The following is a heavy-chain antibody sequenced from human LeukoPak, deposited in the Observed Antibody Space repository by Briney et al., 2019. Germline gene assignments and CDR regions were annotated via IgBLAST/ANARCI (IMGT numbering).Heavy chain of an antibody. V-gene: IGHV4-4*07. D-gene: IGHD3-3*01. CDR3: VRVGRITIFGVVPYYYYGMDV. CDR2: IYTSGST. Sequence: SETLSLTCTVSGGTISSYDWSWIRQPAGKGLEWIGRIYTSGSTKYYPSIKSRVTMSVDTSKNQFSLELCSVTAADTAVYYCVRVGRITIFGVVPYYYYGMDVWGQGTTVTVSS. CDR1: GGTISSYD. J-gene: IGHJ6*02.